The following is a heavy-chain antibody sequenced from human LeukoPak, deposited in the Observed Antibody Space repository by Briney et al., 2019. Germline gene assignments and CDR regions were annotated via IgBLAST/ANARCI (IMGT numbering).Heavy chain of an antibody. J-gene: IGHJ4*02. CDR1: GFTFSSYA. CDR3: ARGSWIQLWFIDY. CDR2: ISYDGSNK. V-gene: IGHV3-30-3*01. D-gene: IGHD5-18*01. Sequence: GRSLRLSCAASGFTFSSYAMHWVHQAPGKGLEWVAVISYDGSNKYYADSVKGRFTISRDNSKNTLYLQMNSLRAEDTAVYYCARGSWIQLWFIDYWGQGTLVTVSS.